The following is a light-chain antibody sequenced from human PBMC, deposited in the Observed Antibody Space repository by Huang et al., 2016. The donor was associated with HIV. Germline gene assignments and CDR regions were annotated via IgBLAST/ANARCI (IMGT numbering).Light chain of an antibody. Sequence: EIVLTQSPVTLSLSQGQRATFSCKASQNLGTYLAWYQHKPGQAPRLIVYDASIRATGIPARFSCSGSGTDFTLTINSLDPEDFAVYYCQQRSNWPLTFGGGTKVEIK. CDR1: QNLGTY. CDR3: QQRSNWPLT. J-gene: IGKJ4*01. V-gene: IGKV3-11*01. CDR2: DAS.